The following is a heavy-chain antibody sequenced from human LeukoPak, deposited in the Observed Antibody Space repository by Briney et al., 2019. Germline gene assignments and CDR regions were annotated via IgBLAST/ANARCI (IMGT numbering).Heavy chain of an antibody. CDR1: GGSISPYY. J-gene: IGHJ4*02. Sequence: SETLSLTCAVSGGSISPYYWSWIRQPPGKGLEWIGYIHYSGSTNYNPSLKSRVTMSVDTSKNQFSLKLSSVTAPDTAVYYCARYDWGKYFDYWGQGTLVTVSS. D-gene: IGHD3-16*01. CDR3: ARYDWGKYFDY. CDR2: IHYSGST. V-gene: IGHV4-59*01.